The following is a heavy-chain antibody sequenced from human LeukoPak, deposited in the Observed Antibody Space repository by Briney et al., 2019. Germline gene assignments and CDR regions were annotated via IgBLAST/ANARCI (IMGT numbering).Heavy chain of an antibody. CDR2: IKSKADGETI. V-gene: IGHV3-15*01. J-gene: IGHJ4*02. D-gene: IGHD1-20*01. CDR1: GFTVSFYA. CDR3: STLTSRGLSDS. Sequence: GGSLRLSCAASGFTVSFYAMSWVRQAPGKGLEWVGRIKSKADGETIDYAAPVKGRFTFSRDDSKNMLYLQMNSLKSEDTAVYYCSTLTSRGLSDSWGQGTLVTVSS.